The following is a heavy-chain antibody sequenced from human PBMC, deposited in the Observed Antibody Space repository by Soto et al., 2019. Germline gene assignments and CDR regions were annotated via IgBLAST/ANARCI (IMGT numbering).Heavy chain of an antibody. V-gene: IGHV4-39*02. D-gene: IGHD3-9*01. CDR3: ARDLSYYDILTGYYRDSRGTYGMDV. CDR2: IYYSGST. CDR1: GGSISSSSYY. Sequence: SETLSLTCTVSGGSISSSSYYWGWMRQPPGKGLEWFGSIYYSGSTYYNPSLKSRVTISVDTSKNQFSLKLSSVTAADTAVYYCARDLSYYDILTGYYRDSRGTYGMDVWGQGTTVT. J-gene: IGHJ6*02.